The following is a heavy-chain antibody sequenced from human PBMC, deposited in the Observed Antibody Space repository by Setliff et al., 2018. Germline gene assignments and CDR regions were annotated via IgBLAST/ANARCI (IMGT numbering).Heavy chain of an antibody. CDR2: IAPISGAT. D-gene: IGHD2-15*01. CDR3: ARTCSGSGCYAGLES. J-gene: IGHJ4*02. Sequence: GGSLRLSCAASGFSFTTYTMNWIRQAPGQGLEWVSSIAPISGATFYTDSVKGRFTISRDSSKNTLYLQMNSLRPEDTAVYYCARTCSGSGCYAGLESWGQGTPVTVSS. V-gene: IGHV3-21*01. CDR1: GFSFTTYT.